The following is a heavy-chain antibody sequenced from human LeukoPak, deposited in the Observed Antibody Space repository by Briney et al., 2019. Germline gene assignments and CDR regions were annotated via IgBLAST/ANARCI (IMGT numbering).Heavy chain of an antibody. D-gene: IGHD6-13*01. CDR3: ASQRSIAAAKLGSWFDP. V-gene: IGHV4-4*09. CDR2: IYTSGST. J-gene: IGHJ5*02. Sequence: SETLSLTCTVSGGSISSYYWSWIRQPPGKGLEWIGYIYTSGSTNYNPSLKSRVTISVDTSKNQFSLKLSSVTAADTAVYYCASQRSIAAAKLGSWFDPWGQGTLVTVSS. CDR1: GGSISSYY.